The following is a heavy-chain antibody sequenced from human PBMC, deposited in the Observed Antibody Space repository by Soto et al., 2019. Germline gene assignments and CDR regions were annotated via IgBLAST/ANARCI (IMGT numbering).Heavy chain of an antibody. CDR3: ARLGECSGGSCYFADPTYYFDY. V-gene: IGHV4-39*01. CDR2: IYYSGST. CDR1: GGSISSSSYY. J-gene: IGHJ4*02. Sequence: PSETLSLTCTVSGGSISSSSYYWGWIRQPPGKGLEWIGSIYYSGSTYYNPSLKSRVTISVDTSKNQFSLKLSSVTAADTAVYYCARLGECSGGSCYFADPTYYFDYWGQGTLVTVSS. D-gene: IGHD2-15*01.